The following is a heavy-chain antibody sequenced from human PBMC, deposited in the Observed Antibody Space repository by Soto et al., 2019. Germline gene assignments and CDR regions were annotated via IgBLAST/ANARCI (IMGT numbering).Heavy chain of an antibody. CDR2: IYWNDDK. Sequence: QITLKESGPTLVKPTQTLTLTCTFSGFSLSTSGVGVGWIRQPPGKALEWLALIYWNDDKRYSPSLKSRLTITKDTSKNQVVLTMTNMDPVDTATYYCAHRLPTPSIAAAGNNWFDPWGQGTLVTVSS. V-gene: IGHV2-5*01. J-gene: IGHJ5*02. CDR1: GFSLSTSGVG. D-gene: IGHD6-13*01. CDR3: AHRLPTPSIAAAGNNWFDP.